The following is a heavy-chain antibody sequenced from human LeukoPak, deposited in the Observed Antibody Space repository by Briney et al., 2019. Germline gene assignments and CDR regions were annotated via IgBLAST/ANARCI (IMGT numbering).Heavy chain of an antibody. J-gene: IGHJ4*02. D-gene: IGHD3-16*01. Sequence: SETLSLTCAVSGYSISSGYYWGWIRQPPGKGLEWIGNIYHSGSTYYNPSLKSRVTISVDTSKNQFSLKLSSVTAADTAVYYCARLTDIFDYWGQGTLVTVSS. CDR1: GYSISSGYY. CDR3: ARLTDIFDY. CDR2: IYHSGST. V-gene: IGHV4-38-2*01.